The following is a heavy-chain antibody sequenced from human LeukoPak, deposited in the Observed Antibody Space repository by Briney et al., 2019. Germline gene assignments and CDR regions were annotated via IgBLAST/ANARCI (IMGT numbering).Heavy chain of an antibody. CDR2: ISWNSGSI. CDR1: GFTFDDYA. D-gene: IGHD1-26*01. J-gene: IGHJ4*02. CDR3: AKVTGRYSGSPGFDY. V-gene: IGHV3-9*01. Sequence: GGSLRLSCAASGFTFDDYAMHWVRQAPRKGLEWVSGISWNSGSIGYADSVKGRFTISRDNAKNSLYLQMNSLRAEDTALYYCAKVTGRYSGSPGFDYWGQGTLVTVSS.